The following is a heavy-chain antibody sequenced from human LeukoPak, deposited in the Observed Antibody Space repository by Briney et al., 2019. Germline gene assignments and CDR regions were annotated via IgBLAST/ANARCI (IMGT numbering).Heavy chain of an antibody. V-gene: IGHV3-74*01. CDR2: VNGDGSST. Sequence: GGSLRLSCAASGFTFSTYWMHWVRQAPGKGLVWVSRVNGDGSSTNYADSVKGRFTISRDNSKNTLYLQMSSLRAEDTAVYYCVKPAPVRATSFDYWGQGTLVTASS. J-gene: IGHJ4*02. D-gene: IGHD6-19*01. CDR1: GFTFSTYW. CDR3: VKPAPVRATSFDY.